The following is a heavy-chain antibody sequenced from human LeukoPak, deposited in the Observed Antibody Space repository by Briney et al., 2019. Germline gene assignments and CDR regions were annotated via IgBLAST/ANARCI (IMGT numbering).Heavy chain of an antibody. CDR1: GFTFSNAW. Sequence: PGGSLTLSCAASGFTFSNAWMSWVRPAPGKGLEWVGRIKSKTDGGTTDYAAPVKGRFTISRDDSKNTLYLQMNSLKTEDTAVYYCTTDRIQLWLPVNNWFDPWGQGTLVTVSS. J-gene: IGHJ5*02. D-gene: IGHD5-18*01. V-gene: IGHV3-15*01. CDR3: TTDRIQLWLPVNNWFDP. CDR2: IKSKTDGGTT.